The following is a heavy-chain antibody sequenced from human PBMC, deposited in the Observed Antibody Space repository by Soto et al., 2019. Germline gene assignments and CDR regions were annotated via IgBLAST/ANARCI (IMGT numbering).Heavy chain of an antibody. D-gene: IGHD2-2*01. CDR1: GYTFTSYD. V-gene: IGHV1-8*01. CDR2: MNPNSGNT. Sequence: ASVKVSCKASGYTFTSYDINWVRQATGQGLEWMGWMNPNSGNTGYAQKFQGRVTMTRNTSISTAYMELSSLRSEDTAVYYCATVFRKYQLPEQVENPHPYSYMYVWGKGTAVTVSS. CDR3: ATVFRKYQLPEQVENPHPYSYMYV. J-gene: IGHJ6*03.